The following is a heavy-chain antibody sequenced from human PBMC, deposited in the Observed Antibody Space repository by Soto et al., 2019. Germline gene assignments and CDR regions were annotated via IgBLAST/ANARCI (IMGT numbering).Heavy chain of an antibody. J-gene: IGHJ4*02. D-gene: IGHD2-21*01. V-gene: IGHV3-23*01. CDR1: GFTFSNYA. Sequence: ESGGGLIQPGGSLRLSCAASGFTFSNYAMSWVRQGPGKGLEWVSIISDDGGSTNYADSVKGRFTISRDNSKNTLSLEMNSLRAEDTAVYYCAKGMGPYCGGGCYSRLADYWGQGTLVTVSS. CDR3: AKGMGPYCGGGCYSRLADY. CDR2: ISDDGGST.